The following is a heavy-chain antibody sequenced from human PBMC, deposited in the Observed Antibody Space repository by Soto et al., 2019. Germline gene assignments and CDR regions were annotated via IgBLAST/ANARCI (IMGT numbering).Heavy chain of an antibody. J-gene: IGHJ3*01. V-gene: IGHV3-23*01. Sequence: GGSLRLSCAASGFPCGSYDMTWVRQAPGKGLEWASTILVDGRTFYVDSVKGRFTISRDNSRNTVYLQMNSLTAGDTALYYCAKATATGGGAFDFCGQGTMVTVSS. CDR2: ILVDGRT. D-gene: IGHD2-8*02. CDR1: GFPCGSYD. CDR3: AKATATGGGAFDF.